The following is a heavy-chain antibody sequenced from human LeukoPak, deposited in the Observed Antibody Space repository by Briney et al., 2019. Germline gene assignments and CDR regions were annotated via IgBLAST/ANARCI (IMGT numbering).Heavy chain of an antibody. CDR1: GFTFSTYW. CDR3: ARERQNRDFWSGGDY. D-gene: IGHD3-3*01. V-gene: IGHV3-7*01. J-gene: IGHJ4*02. Sequence: GGSLRLSCAASGFTFSTYWMSWVRQAPGKGLEWVANIKQDGSEKYYVGSVKGRLTISRDNAKNSLYLQMNTLRPEDTAVYYCARERQNRDFWSGGDYWGQGTLVTVPS. CDR2: IKQDGSEK.